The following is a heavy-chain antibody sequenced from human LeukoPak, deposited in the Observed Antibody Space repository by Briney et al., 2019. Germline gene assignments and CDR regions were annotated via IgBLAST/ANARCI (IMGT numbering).Heavy chain of an antibody. CDR1: GFTFSSYV. CDR3: AKGGYCSSTSCYVGWFDP. Sequence: PGGSLRLSCAASGFTFSSYVMNWVRQAPGKGLEWVSVISGGGDSTYYADSVKGRFTISRDNAKNTLFLQMNSLRAEDTAVYYSAKGGYCSSTSCYVGWFDPWGQGTLVTVSS. J-gene: IGHJ5*02. V-gene: IGHV3-23*01. D-gene: IGHD2-2*03. CDR2: ISGGGDST.